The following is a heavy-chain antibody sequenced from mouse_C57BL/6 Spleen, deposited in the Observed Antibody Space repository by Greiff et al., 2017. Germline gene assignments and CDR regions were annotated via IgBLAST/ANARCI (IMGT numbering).Heavy chain of an antibody. CDR3: ARGGYGTPFAY. D-gene: IGHD1-1*01. V-gene: IGHV1-50*01. J-gene: IGHJ3*01. CDR1: GYTFTSYW. CDR2: IDPSDSYT. Sequence: VQLQQPGAELVKPGASVKLSCKASGYTFTSYWMQWVKQRPGQGLEWIGEIDPSDSYTNYTQKFKGKATLTVDTSSSTAYMHRSSLTSEDSSVYYCARGGYGTPFAYWGQGTLVTVSA.